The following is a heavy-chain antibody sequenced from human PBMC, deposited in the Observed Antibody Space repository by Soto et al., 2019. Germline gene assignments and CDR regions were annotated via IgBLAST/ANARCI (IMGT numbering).Heavy chain of an antibody. CDR3: ARMETVVSVNWFDP. CDR2: MNPGIGDT. V-gene: IGHV1-8*01. J-gene: IGHJ5*02. D-gene: IGHD1-1*01. Sequence: GASVKVSCKASGHSFTNNDVSWVRQATGQGLEWMGWMNPGIGDTGYAQKFQGRVTMTRDISIATAYMELSSLRSDDKAIYYCARMETVVSVNWFDPWGQGTLVTVSS. CDR1: GHSFTNND.